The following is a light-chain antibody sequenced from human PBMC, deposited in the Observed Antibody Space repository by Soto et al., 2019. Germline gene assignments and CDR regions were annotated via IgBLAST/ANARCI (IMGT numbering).Light chain of an antibody. J-gene: IGLJ2*01. CDR2: RNN. CDR1: SSNIGSNF. Sequence: VLTQPPSASGTPGQRVTISCSGSSSNIGSNFVYWYQQLPGTAPKLLIYRNNQRPSGVPDRFSGSKSGTSASLAISGLRSEDEADYYCAAWDDSLSASFGGGTKLTVL. V-gene: IGLV1-47*01. CDR3: AAWDDSLSAS.